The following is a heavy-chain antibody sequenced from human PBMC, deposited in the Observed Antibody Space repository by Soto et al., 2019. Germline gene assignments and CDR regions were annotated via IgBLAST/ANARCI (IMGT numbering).Heavy chain of an antibody. V-gene: IGHV4-61*01. Sequence: SETLSLTCTVSGGSVSSGSYYWSWIRQPPGKGLEWIGYIYYSGSTNYNPSLKSRVTISVDTSKNQFSLKLSSVTAADTAVYYCARDRRELQGYYGMHVWGQGTTVTVSS. CDR2: IYYSGST. CDR3: ARDRRELQGYYGMHV. J-gene: IGHJ6*02. CDR1: GGSVSSGSYY. D-gene: IGHD1-26*01.